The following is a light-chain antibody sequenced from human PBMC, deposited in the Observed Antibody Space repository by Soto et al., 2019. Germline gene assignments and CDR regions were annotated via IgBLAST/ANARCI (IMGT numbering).Light chain of an antibody. J-gene: IGLJ1*01. CDR2: EVS. Sequence: QSVLTQPASVSVSPGQWITMSCIGTSSDVGGYNYVSWYQQHPGKAPKLMIYEVSNRPSGVSNRFSGSKSGNTASLTISGLQAEDEAEYYCSSYTSSSSLGVFGTGTKVTVL. V-gene: IGLV2-14*03. CDR1: SSDVGGYNY. CDR3: SSYTSSSSLGV.